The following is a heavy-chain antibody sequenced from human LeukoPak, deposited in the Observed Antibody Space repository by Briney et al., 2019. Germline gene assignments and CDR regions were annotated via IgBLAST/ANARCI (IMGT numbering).Heavy chain of an antibody. J-gene: IGHJ4*01. CDR3: ARDSGXGNNDY. CDR1: GYTVTSYA. D-gene: IGHD1/OR15-1a*01. V-gene: IGHV1-3*01. CDR2: ISAGNGNT. Sequence: ASVKVSCKASGYTVTSYAIHWVRQAPGQRLEWMGWISAGNGNTKYSQNFQGRVTFISNTSATTAFMELSSLRSEDAAVYYCARDSGXGNNDYWGXGXLVXVSS.